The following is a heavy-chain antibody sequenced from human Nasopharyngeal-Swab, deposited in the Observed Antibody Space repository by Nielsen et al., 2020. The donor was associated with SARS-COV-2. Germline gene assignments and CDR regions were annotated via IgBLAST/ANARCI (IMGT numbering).Heavy chain of an antibody. V-gene: IGHV3-33*01. J-gene: IGHJ6*03. D-gene: IGHD1-14*01. Sequence: GGSLRLSCAASGFTFSSYGMHWVRQAPGKGLEWVAVIWYDESNKYYADSVKGRFTISRDNSKNTLYLQMNSLRAEDTAVYYCARGTGYYYYMDVWGKGTTVTVSS. CDR2: IWYDESNK. CDR1: GFTFSSYG. CDR3: ARGTGYYYYMDV.